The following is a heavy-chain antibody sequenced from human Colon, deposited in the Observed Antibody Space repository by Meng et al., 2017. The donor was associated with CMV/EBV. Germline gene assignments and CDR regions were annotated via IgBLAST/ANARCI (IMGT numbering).Heavy chain of an antibody. CDR1: GLTLSSYG. V-gene: IGHV3-30*02. D-gene: IGHD3-10*01. CDR2: IRYDGTEK. Sequence: GESLKISCAASGLTLSSYGMHWVRQAPGKGLEWVAHIRYDGTEKYYGDSVRGRFTIFRDNSRNTLYLQMNSLRAEDTAIYYCAKDALDYYGSGSNFDCWGQGTLVTVSS. CDR3: AKDALDYYGSGSNFDC. J-gene: IGHJ4*02.